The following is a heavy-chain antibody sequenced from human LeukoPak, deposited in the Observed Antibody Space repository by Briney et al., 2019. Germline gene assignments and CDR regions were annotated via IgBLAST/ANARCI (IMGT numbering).Heavy chain of an antibody. CDR3: AKDPGAFPYFFDS. CDR2: ICDSGEGP. J-gene: IGHJ4*02. V-gene: IGHV3-23*01. CDR1: GVTFRNYA. D-gene: IGHD2/OR15-2a*01. Sequence: GGSLRLSCEASGVTFRNYAMNWVCQSPGKGLEYVSGICDSGEGPYYAASVRGRFTISRDNSNNTWYLQMNSLRAEDTAAYYCAKDPGAFPYFFDSWGQGTLVTVSS.